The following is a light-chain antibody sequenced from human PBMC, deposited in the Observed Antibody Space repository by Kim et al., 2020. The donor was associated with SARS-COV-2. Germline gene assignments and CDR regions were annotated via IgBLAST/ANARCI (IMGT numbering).Light chain of an antibody. CDR3: TSYTGDTTV. CDR2: DVS. CDR1: TSDPY. Sequence: QSGLTQPASVSGSPGQSITISCTGATSDPYVAWYQQHPDKAPKLTIYDVSKRPSGVSDRFSGFKSGNTASLTISGLQAEDEAHYFCTSYTGDTTVFGPGTKVTVL. V-gene: IGLV2-14*03. J-gene: IGLJ1*01.